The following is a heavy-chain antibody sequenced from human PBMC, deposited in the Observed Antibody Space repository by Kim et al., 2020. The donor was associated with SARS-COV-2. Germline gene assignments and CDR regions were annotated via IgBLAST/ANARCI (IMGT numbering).Heavy chain of an antibody. Sequence: ASVKVSCKASGYTFTGYYMHWVRQAPAQGLEWMGRINPNSGGTNYAQKFQGRVTMTRDTSISTAYMELSRLRSDDTAVYYCARDSSIFGVVITPLSYYYGMDVWGQGTTVTVSS. CDR3: ARDSSIFGVVITPLSYYYGMDV. V-gene: IGHV1-2*06. CDR2: INPNSGGT. D-gene: IGHD3-3*01. CDR1: GYTFTGYY. J-gene: IGHJ6*02.